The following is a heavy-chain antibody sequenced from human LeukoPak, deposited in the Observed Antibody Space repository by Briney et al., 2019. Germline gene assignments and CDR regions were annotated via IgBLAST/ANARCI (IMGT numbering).Heavy chain of an antibody. CDR3: AKMTIHGDSVL. CDR1: GFTLSTYA. Sequence: GGSLRLSCAASGFTLSTYAMSWVRQTPGKGLEWVAATSSSDAGTYHADSVRGRFTISRDNSKNTLYLQMNSLRAEDAAVYFCAKMTIHGDSVLWGQGSLVTVSS. V-gene: IGHV3-23*01. J-gene: IGHJ4*02. D-gene: IGHD2-21*02. CDR2: TSSSDAGT.